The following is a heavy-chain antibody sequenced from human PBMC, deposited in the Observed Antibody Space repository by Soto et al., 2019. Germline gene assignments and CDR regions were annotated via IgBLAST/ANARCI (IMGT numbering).Heavy chain of an antibody. CDR2: ISFDGGNT. V-gene: IGHV3-30*03. CDR1: GFTFNNYG. D-gene: IGHD3-10*01. CDR3: VEKSGSGDYYYFGTGGPFDY. Sequence: QVQLVESGGGVVQPGRSLRLSCAASGFTFNNYGMHWVRQAPGKGLAWVVVISFDGGNTVYADSVKGRFTISRDNSKDTLLPQNTNHRAEATALYFCVEKSGSGDYYYFGTGGPFDYWGQGTLVTVSS. J-gene: IGHJ4*02.